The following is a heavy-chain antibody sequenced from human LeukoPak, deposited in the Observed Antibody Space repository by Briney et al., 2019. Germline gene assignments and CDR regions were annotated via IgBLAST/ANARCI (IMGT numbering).Heavy chain of an antibody. CDR3: TSLSGDFGFDY. CDR1: GFTFSGST. D-gene: IGHD2/OR15-2a*01. CDR2: IRSKANSCAT. V-gene: IGHV3-73*01. J-gene: IGHJ4*02. Sequence: PGGSLRLSCAASGFTFSGSTLYWVRQASGKGLEWVGRIRSKANSCATAYAASVRGRFTISRDDSKNTGYLQMNNLKTEDTAVYYCTSLSGDFGFDYWGQGTLVTVSS.